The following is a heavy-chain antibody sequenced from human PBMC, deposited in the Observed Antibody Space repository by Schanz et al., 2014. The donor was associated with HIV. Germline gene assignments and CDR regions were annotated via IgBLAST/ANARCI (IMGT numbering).Heavy chain of an antibody. Sequence: QVQLVESGGGVVQPGRSLRLSCAASGFTFSTYVMHWVRQAAGKGLEWLAFISYNGNEKDYADSVKGRFTISRDNSKNSLSLLIKSLRAEDAAVYYCAKDRNYYESKYRGKGNYYYYYGMDVWGQGTTVTVSS. CDR1: GFTFSTYV. V-gene: IGHV3-30*02. D-gene: IGHD3-22*01. CDR3: AKDRNYYESKYRGKGNYYYYYGMDV. CDR2: ISYNGNEK. J-gene: IGHJ6*02.